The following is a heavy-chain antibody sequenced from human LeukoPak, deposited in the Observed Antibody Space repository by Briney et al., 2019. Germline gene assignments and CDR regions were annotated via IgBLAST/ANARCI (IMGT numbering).Heavy chain of an antibody. Sequence: PSETLSLTCAVSGGSISSSNWWSWVRQPPGKGPEWIGEIYQSGSTNYNPSLKSRVTISVDKSKNQFSLKLSSVTAADTAVYYCARLMTTVTTSPFDYWGQGTLVTVSS. CDR1: GGSISSSNW. J-gene: IGHJ4*02. D-gene: IGHD4-17*01. CDR2: IYQSGST. CDR3: ARLMTTVTTSPFDY. V-gene: IGHV4-4*02.